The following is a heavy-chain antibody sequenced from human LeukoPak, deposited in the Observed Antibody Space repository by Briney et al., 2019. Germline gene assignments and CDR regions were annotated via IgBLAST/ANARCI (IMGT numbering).Heavy chain of an antibody. D-gene: IGHD6-19*01. J-gene: IGHJ6*02. V-gene: IGHV4-4*07. CDR2: IYTRGST. CDR1: GGSISSYY. Sequence: SETLSLTCTVSGGSISSYYWSWIRQPAGKGLEWIGRIYTRGSTNYNPSLKSRVTMSVDTSKNQFSLKLSSVTAADTAVYYCARDRIAVAGTDYYYYCGMDVWGQGTTVTVSS. CDR3: ARDRIAVAGTDYYYYCGMDV.